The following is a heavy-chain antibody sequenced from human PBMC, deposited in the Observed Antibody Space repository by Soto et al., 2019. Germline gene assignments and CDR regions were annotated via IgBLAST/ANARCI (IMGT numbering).Heavy chain of an antibody. CDR3: ARVPLHSSGWYNYYYYYGMDV. J-gene: IGHJ6*02. CDR2: IIPIFGTA. V-gene: IGHV1-69*13. D-gene: IGHD6-19*01. CDR1: GGTFSSYA. Sequence: SVKVSCKASGGTFSSYAISCVRQAPGQGLEWMGGIIPIFGTANYAQKLQGRVTITADESTSTAYMELSSLRSEDTAVYYCARVPLHSSGWYNYYYYYGMDVWGQGTTVTVSS.